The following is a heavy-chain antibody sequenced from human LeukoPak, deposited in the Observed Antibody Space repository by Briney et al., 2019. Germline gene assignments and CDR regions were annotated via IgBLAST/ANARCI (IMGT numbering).Heavy chain of an antibody. CDR2: IYPGDSDT. D-gene: IGHD4-23*01. J-gene: IGHJ3*02. V-gene: IGHV5-51*01. Sequence: GESLKISCRGSGYTFVDYWSGWVRQMPGKGLEWMASIYPGDSDTTYNPSFQGQVTISADKSINTAYLQWRNLKASDTAMYYCARRGGAFDIWGQGTMVTVSS. CDR1: GYTFVDYW. CDR3: ARRGGAFDI.